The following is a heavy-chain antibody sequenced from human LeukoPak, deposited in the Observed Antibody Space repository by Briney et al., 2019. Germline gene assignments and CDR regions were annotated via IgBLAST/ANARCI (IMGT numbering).Heavy chain of an antibody. V-gene: IGHV4-4*02. J-gene: IGHJ4*02. CDR1: GGSVTTTNW. CDR3: AREGGFYRPLDY. D-gene: IGHD3-3*01. CDR2: VHLDGRT. Sequence: SETLSLTCGVSGGSVTTTNWWPWVRQPPGKGLEWIGEVHLDGRTNYNPSLQSRLTISVNLSENHISLKLTSVTAADTAVYYCAREGGFYRPLDYSGQGTLVTV.